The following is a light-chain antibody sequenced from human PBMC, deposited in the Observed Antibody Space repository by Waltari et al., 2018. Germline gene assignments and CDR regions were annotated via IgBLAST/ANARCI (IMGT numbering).Light chain of an antibody. J-gene: IGLJ3*02. V-gene: IGLV4-69*02. CDR2: VNANGGY. CDR1: CGHSSPA. Sequence: QLLLTQSPSASASLGTSVKLTFTLPCGHSSPAIAWPPQRPGEGPRFLLKVNANGGYNKGDGIPDRFSGSSSGAERCLTISSLQPEDEADYYCQAWGTGIPWVFGGGTKLTVL. CDR3: QAWGTGIPWV.